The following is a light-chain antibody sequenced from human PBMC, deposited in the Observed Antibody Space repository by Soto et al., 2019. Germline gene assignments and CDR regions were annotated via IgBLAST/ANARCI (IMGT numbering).Light chain of an antibody. V-gene: IGKV3-15*01. CDR3: QQYYVWPRT. CDR2: GAS. CDR1: QSVTTN. J-gene: IGKJ1*01. Sequence: EIVMTQSPATLSVSPGESATLSCRASQSVTTNLAWYQHKPGQAPRLLISGASTRATGLPARFSGSGSGTDFTLTISSLQSEDFAVYYCQQYYVWPRTFGQGTRWIS.